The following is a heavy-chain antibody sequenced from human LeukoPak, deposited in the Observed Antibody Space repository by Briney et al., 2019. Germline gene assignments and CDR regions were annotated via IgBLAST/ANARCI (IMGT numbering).Heavy chain of an antibody. CDR1: GGTFSSYA. V-gene: IGHV1-69*05. CDR2: IIPIFGTA. CDR3: ARANSYDFWSGYRQLGWFDP. Sequence: SVKVSCKASGGTFSSYAISWVRQAPGQGPEWMGGIIPIFGTANYAQKFQGRVTITTDESTSTAYMELSSLRSEDTAVYYCARANSYDFWSGYRQLGWFDPWGQGTLVTVSS. J-gene: IGHJ5*02. D-gene: IGHD3-3*01.